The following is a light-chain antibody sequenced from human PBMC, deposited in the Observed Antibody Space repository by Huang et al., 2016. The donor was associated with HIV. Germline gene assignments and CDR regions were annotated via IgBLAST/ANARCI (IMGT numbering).Light chain of an antibody. CDR3: QQLNRYPSLT. Sequence: IQLTQFPASLSASVGDRVTITCRASQGIGSYLAWYQQTPGKAPNLLIYAASTLQSRVPSRISGGGSGSDFTLTISSLQPEDFATYYCQQLNRYPSLTFGRGTKVEIK. CDR1: QGIGSY. CDR2: AAS. J-gene: IGKJ4*01. V-gene: IGKV1-9*01.